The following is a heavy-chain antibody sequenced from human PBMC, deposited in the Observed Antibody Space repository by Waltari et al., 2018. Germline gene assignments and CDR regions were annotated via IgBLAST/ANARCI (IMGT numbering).Heavy chain of an antibody. V-gene: IGHV3-21*01. CDR3: ARAGYVAGY. D-gene: IGHD2-15*01. CDR2: ISSSSSYI. CDR1: GFTFSSYS. Sequence: EVQLVESGGGLVKPGGSLRLSCAASGFTFSSYSMNCVRQAPGKGLEGVSSISSSSSYIYYADSVKGRFTISRDNAKNSLYLQMNSLRAEDTAVYYCARAGYVAGYWGQGTLVTVSS. J-gene: IGHJ4*02.